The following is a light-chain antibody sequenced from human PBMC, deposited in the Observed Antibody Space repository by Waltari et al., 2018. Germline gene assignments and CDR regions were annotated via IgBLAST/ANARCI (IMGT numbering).Light chain of an antibody. Sequence: QLVLTQSPSASASLGASVKLTCTLSSGHSSNAIAWHQQQAEKGPRYLMKVNSDGSHSKGDQIPDRFSGSSSGAERYLTISNLQSEDEADYYCQTGGHGTWVFGGGTKLTVL. CDR3: QTGGHGTWV. CDR2: VNSDGSH. CDR1: SGHSSNA. V-gene: IGLV4-69*01. J-gene: IGLJ3*02.